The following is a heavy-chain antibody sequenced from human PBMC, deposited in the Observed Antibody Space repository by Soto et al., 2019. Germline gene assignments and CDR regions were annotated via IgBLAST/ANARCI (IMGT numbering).Heavy chain of an antibody. D-gene: IGHD3-22*01. CDR3: AKDLTSVVAGMDV. V-gene: IGHV3-30*18. CDR1: GFTFSSYG. J-gene: IGHJ6*02. CDR2: ISYDGSNK. Sequence: GGSLRLSCAASGFTFSSYGMHWVRQAPGKGLEWVAVISYDGSNKYYADSVKGRFTISRDNSKNTLYLQMNSLRAEDTALYYCAKDLTSVVAGMDVWGQGTTVTVSS.